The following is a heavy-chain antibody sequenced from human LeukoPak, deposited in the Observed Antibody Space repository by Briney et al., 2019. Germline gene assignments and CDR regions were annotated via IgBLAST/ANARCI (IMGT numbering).Heavy chain of an antibody. Sequence: PGRTLRLSCSASGFTFSSYGMHWVRQAPGKGLEWVALIWHDGSNEYYADSVKGRFTISRDNPKNTLYLQMNSLRAEDTAVYFCARDPLGYCSGGKCPIDYWGQGTLVTVSS. J-gene: IGHJ4*02. V-gene: IGHV3-33*01. CDR1: GFTFSSYG. CDR2: IWHDGSNE. D-gene: IGHD2-15*01. CDR3: ARDPLGYCSGGKCPIDY.